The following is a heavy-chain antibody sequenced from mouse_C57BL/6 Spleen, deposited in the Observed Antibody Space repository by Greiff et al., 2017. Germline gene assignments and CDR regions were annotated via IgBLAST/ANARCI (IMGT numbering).Heavy chain of an antibody. V-gene: IGHV1-80*01. Sequence: QVQLQQSGAELVKPGASVKISCKASGYAFSSYWMNWVKQRPGKGLEWIGQIYPGDGDTNYNGKFKGKATLTADKSSSTAYMQLSSLTSEDSAVYFCARSHGYDVGYYAMDYWGQGTSVTVSS. CDR2: IYPGDGDT. D-gene: IGHD2-2*01. CDR1: GYAFSSYW. J-gene: IGHJ4*01. CDR3: ARSHGYDVGYYAMDY.